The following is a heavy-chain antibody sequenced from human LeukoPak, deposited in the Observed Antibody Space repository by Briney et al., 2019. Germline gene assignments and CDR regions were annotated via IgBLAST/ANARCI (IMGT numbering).Heavy chain of an antibody. CDR1: GYSFTTYW. D-gene: IGHD4-17*01. Sequence: GESLKISCKNSGYSFTTYWIGWVRQMPGKGLEWMGIIYPGDSDTRYSPSFQGQVTISADKSISTAYLPWSSLKASDTAMYYCARQPTTVTTRDACYIWGQGTMVTVSS. J-gene: IGHJ3*02. V-gene: IGHV5-51*01. CDR2: IYPGDSDT. CDR3: ARQPTTVTTRDACYI.